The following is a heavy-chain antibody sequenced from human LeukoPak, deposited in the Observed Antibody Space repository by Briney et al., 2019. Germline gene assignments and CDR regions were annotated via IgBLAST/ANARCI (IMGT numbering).Heavy chain of an antibody. J-gene: IGHJ5*02. CDR1: GYSISSGYY. CDR3: ARGPASPPHTNWFDP. V-gene: IGHV4-38-2*02. Sequence: SETLSFTCTVSGYSISSGYYWGWIRQPPGKGLEWIGSIYHSGSTYYNPSLKSRVTISVDTSKNQFSLKLSSVTAADTAVYYCARGPASPPHTNWFDPWGQGTLVTVSS. CDR2: IYHSGST.